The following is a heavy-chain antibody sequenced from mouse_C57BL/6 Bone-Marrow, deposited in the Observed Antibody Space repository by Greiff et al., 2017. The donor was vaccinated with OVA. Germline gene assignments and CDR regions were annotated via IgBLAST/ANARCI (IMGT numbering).Heavy chain of an antibody. CDR2: ISSGSSTI. V-gene: IGHV5-17*03. CDR3: ARRAYYYAMDY. CDR1: GFTFSDYG. Sequence: VQRVESGGGLVKPGGSLKLSCAASGFTFSDYGMHWVRQAPEKGLEWVAYISSGSSTIYYADTVKGRFTISRDNAKNTLFLQMSRLKSEDTAMYYCARRAYYYAMDYWGQGTSVTVSS. J-gene: IGHJ4*01.